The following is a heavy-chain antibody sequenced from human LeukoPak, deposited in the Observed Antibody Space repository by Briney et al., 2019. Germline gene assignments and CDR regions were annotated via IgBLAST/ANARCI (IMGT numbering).Heavy chain of an antibody. CDR1: GYSFTNYW. J-gene: IGHJ4*03. D-gene: IGHD1-26*01. CDR3: ARHLLEYSGSYSDY. V-gene: IGHV5-51*01. Sequence: GESLKISCKGSGYSFTNYWIAWVRQMPEKGLEWMGIIYPGDSDTKYSPSFQGQVTISADKSISTAYLQWSSLKASDTAMYYCARHLLEYSGSYSDYWVHGTLVAVSS. CDR2: IYPGDSDT.